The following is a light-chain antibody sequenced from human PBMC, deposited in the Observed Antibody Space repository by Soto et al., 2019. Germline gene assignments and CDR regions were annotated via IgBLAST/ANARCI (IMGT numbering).Light chain of an antibody. CDR2: AAS. CDR3: QQTSSFPLYT. V-gene: IGKV1-12*01. Sequence: DIQMTQSPSSVSASVGDRVTITCWASQGISRWLAWYQQKPGKAPNLLISAASSLQSGVPSRFSGSGSGTDFTLTISGLQPEDFATYYCQQTSSFPLYTFGQGTKVQIK. CDR1: QGISRW. J-gene: IGKJ2*01.